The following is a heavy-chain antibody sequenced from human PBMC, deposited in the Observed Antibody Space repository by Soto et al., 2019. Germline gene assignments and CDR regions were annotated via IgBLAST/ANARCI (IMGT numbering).Heavy chain of an antibody. CDR2: ISGSGGST. J-gene: IGHJ4*02. CDR1: GFTFSSYA. CDR3: AKNLHDYGDYETFDY. Sequence: GGSLRLSCAASGFTFSSYAMSWVRQAPGKGLEWVSAISGSGGSTYYADSVKGRFTISRDNSKNTLYLQMNSLRAEDTAVYYSAKNLHDYGDYETFDYWGQGTLVTSPQ. D-gene: IGHD4-17*01. V-gene: IGHV3-23*01.